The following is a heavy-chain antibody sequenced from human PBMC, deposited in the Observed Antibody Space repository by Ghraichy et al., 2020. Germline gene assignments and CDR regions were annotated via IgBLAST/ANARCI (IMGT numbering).Heavy chain of an antibody. J-gene: IGHJ4*02. CDR2: IYYSGST. V-gene: IGHV4-59*01. Sequence: LSLTCTVSGGSISSYYWSWIRQPPGKGLEWIGYIYYSGSTNYNPSLKSRVTISVDTSKNQFSLKLSSVTAADTAVYYCARVSPYGDWMFDYWGQGTLVTVSS. D-gene: IGHD4-17*01. CDR1: GGSISSYY. CDR3: ARVSPYGDWMFDY.